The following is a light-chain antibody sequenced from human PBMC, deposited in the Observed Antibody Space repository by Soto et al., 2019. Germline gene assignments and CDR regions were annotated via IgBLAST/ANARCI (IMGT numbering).Light chain of an antibody. CDR3: QQYGSSPWT. J-gene: IGKJ1*01. CDR1: QSLTRN. V-gene: IGKV3-20*01. Sequence: EIVMTQSPATLSVSPGERVTLSCRASQSLTRNLAWYQHKPGQSPRLLIYGASSRVTGIPDRSSGSGSGTDFTLTIRRLEPEDFAVYYCQQYGSSPWTFGQGTKVDIK. CDR2: GAS.